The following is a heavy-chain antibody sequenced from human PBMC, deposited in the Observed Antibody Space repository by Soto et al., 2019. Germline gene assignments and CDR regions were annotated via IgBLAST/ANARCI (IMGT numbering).Heavy chain of an antibody. CDR3: AKYDYSNYCYYYGMDV. CDR1: GFTFSSYA. D-gene: IGHD4-4*01. J-gene: IGHJ6*02. V-gene: IGHV3-23*01. Sequence: GGSLRLSCAASGFTFSSYAMSWVRQAPGKGLEWVSAISGSGGSTYYADSVKGRFTISRDNSKNTLYLQMNSLRAEDTAVYYCAKYDYSNYCYYYGMDVWGQGTTVTVSS. CDR2: ISGSGGST.